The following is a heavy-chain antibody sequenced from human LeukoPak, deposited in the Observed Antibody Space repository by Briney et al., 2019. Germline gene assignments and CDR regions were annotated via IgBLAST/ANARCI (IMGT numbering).Heavy chain of an antibody. CDR3: ARNYQGLTY. CDR2: INPNRGGT. J-gene: IGHJ4*02. CDR1: GYTFTGYY. Sequence: ASVKVSCKASGYTFTGYYMHWVRQAPGQGLEWMGWINPNRGGTNYAQKFQGRVTMTRDTSINTAYMELSSLRSEDTAVYYCARNYQGLTYWGQGTLVTVSS. D-gene: IGHD1-7*01. V-gene: IGHV1-2*02.